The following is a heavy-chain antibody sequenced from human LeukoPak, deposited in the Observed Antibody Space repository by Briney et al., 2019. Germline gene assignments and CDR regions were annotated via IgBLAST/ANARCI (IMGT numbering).Heavy chain of an antibody. V-gene: IGHV4-59*01. CDR2: IYYSGST. Sequence: SETLSLTCTVSGGSISSYYWSWIRQPPGKGLEWLGYIYYSGSTNYNPSLKSRVTISVDTSKNQFSLKLSSVTAADTAVYYCASSYGDYGAVFDYWGQGTLVTVSS. J-gene: IGHJ4*02. CDR1: GGSISSYY. D-gene: IGHD4-17*01. CDR3: ASSYGDYGAVFDY.